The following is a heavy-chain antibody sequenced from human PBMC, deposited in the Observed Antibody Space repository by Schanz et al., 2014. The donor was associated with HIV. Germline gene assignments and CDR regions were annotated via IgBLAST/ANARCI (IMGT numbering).Heavy chain of an antibody. CDR2: INPIGGST. V-gene: IGHV1-46*01. D-gene: IGHD6-19*01. Sequence: QVQLVQSGAEVRKPGASVTVSCKASGYTFTSHYRHWVRQAPGQGFEWMAIINPIGGSTSYAQRLQGRVTMTRDTSTSTVYMELSSLRSEDTAVYYCARAPYTSGWYGVDYWGQGTLVTVSS. CDR1: GYTFTSHY. CDR3: ARAPYTSGWYGVDY. J-gene: IGHJ4*02.